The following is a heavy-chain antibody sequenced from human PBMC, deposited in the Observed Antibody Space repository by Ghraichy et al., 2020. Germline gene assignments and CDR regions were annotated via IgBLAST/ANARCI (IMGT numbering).Heavy chain of an antibody. CDR2: ISSSGGST. V-gene: IGHV3-23*01. CDR3: ARDSIASAYRSYWYFDL. J-gene: IGHJ2*01. D-gene: IGHD6-13*01. Sequence: GESLNISCAASGFTFSNYAMSWVRQAPGKGLEWVSGISSSGGSTFYADSAKGRFTISRDNSKDTLYLQMNSLRAEDTAVYYCARDSIASAYRSYWYFDLWGRGTLVIVS. CDR1: GFTFSNYA.